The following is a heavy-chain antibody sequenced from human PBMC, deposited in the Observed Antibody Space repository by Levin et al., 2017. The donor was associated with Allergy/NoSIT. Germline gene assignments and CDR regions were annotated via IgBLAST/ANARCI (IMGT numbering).Heavy chain of an antibody. J-gene: IGHJ4*02. D-gene: IGHD4-17*01. CDR1: GFTFKNAW. CDR3: TTVPYEDYSW. Sequence: PSETLSLTCAASGFTFKNAWMTWVRQAPGKGLEWVGRIKSKADGGTTDYAAPVKGRFSISRDDSRNTLYLQMNSLETDDTAVYYCTTVPYEDYSWWGQGTLVTVSS. V-gene: IGHV3-15*01. CDR2: IKSKADGGTT.